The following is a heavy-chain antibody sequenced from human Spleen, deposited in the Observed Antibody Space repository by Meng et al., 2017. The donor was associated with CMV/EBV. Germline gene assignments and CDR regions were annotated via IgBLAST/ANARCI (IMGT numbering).Heavy chain of an antibody. D-gene: IGHD3-22*01. CDR2: IYYSGST. V-gene: IGHV4-39*01. CDR3: ARVSSGYYKYFQH. CDR1: GGSISSSSYY. Sequence: SETLSLTCTVSGGSISSSSYYWGWIRQPPGKGLEWIGSIYYSGSTYYNPYLKSRVTISVDTSKNQFSLKLSSVTAADTAVYYCARVSSGYYKYFQHWGQGTLVTVSS. J-gene: IGHJ1*01.